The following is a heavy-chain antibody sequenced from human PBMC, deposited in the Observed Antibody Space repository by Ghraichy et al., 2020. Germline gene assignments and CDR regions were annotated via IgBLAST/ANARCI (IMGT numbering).Heavy chain of an antibody. J-gene: IGHJ4*02. CDR2: INRDGSIT. Sequence: LSLTCAAYGFTFSNYWMHWVRQAPGKGLVWVSRINRDGSITTYADSVKGRFTISRDNAKNTLYLQMNSLRAEDTAVYYCARDLNSDYVWGSYHSPGDDFDYWGQGTLVTVS. V-gene: IGHV3-74*01. CDR3: ARDLNSDYVWGSYHSPGDDFDY. D-gene: IGHD3-16*02. CDR1: GFTFSNYW.